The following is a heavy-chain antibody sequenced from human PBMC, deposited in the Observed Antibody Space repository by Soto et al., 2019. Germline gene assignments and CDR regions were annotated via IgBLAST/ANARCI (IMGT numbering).Heavy chain of an antibody. CDR1: GFPFSSYS. CDR2: ITSRSSPI. D-gene: IGHD3-3*01. CDR3: ARATSGVVNIPRAFDL. Sequence: GGSLRLSCAASGFPFSSYSMTWVRQAPGKGLEWVSYITSRSSPIYYGDSVKGRFTISRDNAKNSPYPQMNTLRAEDTAVYYCARATSGVVNIPRAFDLWGQGTMVTVSS. J-gene: IGHJ3*01. V-gene: IGHV3-48*01.